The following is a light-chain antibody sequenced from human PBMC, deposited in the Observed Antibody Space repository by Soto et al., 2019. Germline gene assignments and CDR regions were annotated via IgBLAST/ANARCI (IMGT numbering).Light chain of an antibody. Sequence: EIVLTQSPGTLSLSPGEGATLSCRTSQAVTSSNLAWYQQKPGQAPRLLIFAASSRATGIPDRFSGRGSGTDFTLTISRLEPEDFSVYYCQQYGNSRTFGQGTKVAIK. V-gene: IGKV3-20*01. CDR3: QQYGNSRT. CDR1: QAVTSSN. J-gene: IGKJ1*01. CDR2: AAS.